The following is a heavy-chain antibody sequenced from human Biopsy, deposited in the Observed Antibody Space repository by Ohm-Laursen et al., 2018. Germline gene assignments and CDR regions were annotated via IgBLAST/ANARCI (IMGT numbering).Heavy chain of an antibody. CDR1: GFGMYA. CDR3: AKDGGQWLGGAFDI. CDR2: VAYDGSNK. J-gene: IGHJ3*02. Sequence: SLRLSCAASGFGMYAMHWVRQPPGKGLEWPAVVAYDGSNKYYAESVKGRFTISRDRSRDTVHLQMNSLRYEDTALYYCAKDGGQWLGGAFDIWGHGTMVSVSS. D-gene: IGHD6-19*01. V-gene: IGHV3-30*18.